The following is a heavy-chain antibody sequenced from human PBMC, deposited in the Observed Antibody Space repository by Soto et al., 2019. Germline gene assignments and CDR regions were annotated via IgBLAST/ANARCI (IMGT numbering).Heavy chain of an antibody. D-gene: IGHD1-7*01. CDR3: ARRRITGTGWAHFDY. Sequence: SETLSLTCAVSGGSISSGGYSWSWVRQPPGKGLEWIGYIYHSGSTYYNPSLKSRVTISVDKSKNQFSLKLSSVTAADTAVYNCARRRITGTGWAHFDYWGQGTLVTVSS. V-gene: IGHV4-30-2*02. CDR1: GGSISSGGYS. CDR2: IYHSGST. J-gene: IGHJ4*02.